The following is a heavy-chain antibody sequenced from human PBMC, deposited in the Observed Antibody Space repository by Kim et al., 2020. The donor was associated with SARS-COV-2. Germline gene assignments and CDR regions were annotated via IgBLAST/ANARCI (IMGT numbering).Heavy chain of an antibody. Sequence: GGSLRLSCAASGFTFSNYAMHWVRQAPGKGLEWMANISEDESHKYYAESVQGRFTISRDNSKNTLYLQMNNLRPEDTAVYYCARDKFSGVADYLDDWGQGTLVTVSS. D-gene: IGHD3-10*01. J-gene: IGHJ4*02. CDR3: ARDKFSGVADYLDD. CDR2: ISEDESHK. CDR1: GFTFSNYA. V-gene: IGHV3-30*04.